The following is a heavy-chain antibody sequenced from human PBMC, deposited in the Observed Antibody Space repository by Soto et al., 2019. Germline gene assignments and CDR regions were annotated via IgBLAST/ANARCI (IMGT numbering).Heavy chain of an antibody. CDR2: IYWDDDK. J-gene: IGHJ4*02. D-gene: IGHD1-26*01. CDR1: GFSLTTSGVG. CDR3: RSRAEPPRGGYYFDY. V-gene: IGHV2-5*02. Sequence: QITLKESGPTLVKPTQTLTLTCTFSGFSLTTSGVGVGWIRQPPGKALEWLALIYWDDDKRYSPSLKSRLTIPRDASKNQVVLNMTNMDPVDTATYYCRSRAEPPRGGYYFDYWGQGTLVTVSS.